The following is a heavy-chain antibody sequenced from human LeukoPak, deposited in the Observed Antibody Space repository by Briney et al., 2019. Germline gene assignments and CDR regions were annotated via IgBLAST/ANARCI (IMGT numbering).Heavy chain of an antibody. J-gene: IGHJ6*03. V-gene: IGHV4-39*01. Sequence: SETLSLTCTVSGGSISSSSYYWGWIRQPPGKRLEWIGSIYYSGDTYYNPSLKSRRVTISVDTSKNQFPLRLSSVTAADTAVYYCARHQWHYYYYMGVWGKGSTVTVSS. CDR3: ARHQWHYYYYMGV. CDR2: IYYSGDT. CDR1: GGSISSSSYY. D-gene: IGHD6-19*01.